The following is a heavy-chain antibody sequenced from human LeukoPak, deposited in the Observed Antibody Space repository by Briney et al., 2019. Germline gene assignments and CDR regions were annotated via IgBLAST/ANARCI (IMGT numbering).Heavy chain of an antibody. CDR2: IYYSGNT. J-gene: IGHJ4*02. CDR1: GGSISSGGYY. CDR3: ARGNRHYYDSSGYYYGALFDY. V-gene: IGHV4-31*03. D-gene: IGHD3-22*01. Sequence: SQTLSLTCTVSGGSISSGGYYWSWIRQHPGKGLEWIGYIYYSGNTYYNPSLKSRVTISVDTSKNQFSLKLSSVTAADTAVYYCARGNRHYYDSSGYYYGALFDYWGQGTLVTVSS.